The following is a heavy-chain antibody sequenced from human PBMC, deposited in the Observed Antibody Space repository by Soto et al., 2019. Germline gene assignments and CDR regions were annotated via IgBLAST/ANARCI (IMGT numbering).Heavy chain of an antibody. V-gene: IGHV3-23*01. CDR2: ISGSGDSA. Sequence: VQLLESGGGLVQPGGSLRLSCAASGFTFRDYAMNWVRQAPGKGPEWVSDISGSGDSARYADSMRGRFTISRDNSRNTLYLQMNSLRVDDTAVYYCGKERRGSGWSVCNYWGQGTLVTVSS. J-gene: IGHJ4*02. D-gene: IGHD6-19*01. CDR1: GFTFRDYA. CDR3: GKERRGSGWSVCNY.